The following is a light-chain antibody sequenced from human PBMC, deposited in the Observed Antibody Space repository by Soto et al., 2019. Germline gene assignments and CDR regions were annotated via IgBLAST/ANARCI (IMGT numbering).Light chain of an antibody. Sequence: DIQMTQSPSTLSASVGDRVTITCRASQSISSWLAWYQQKPGKAPKLLIYDASSLESGVPSRFSGSGSGTEFTLIISSLQTDDFATYYCQQYNSYSITFGQGTRLEIK. CDR2: DAS. CDR3: QQYNSYSIT. CDR1: QSISSW. J-gene: IGKJ5*01. V-gene: IGKV1-5*01.